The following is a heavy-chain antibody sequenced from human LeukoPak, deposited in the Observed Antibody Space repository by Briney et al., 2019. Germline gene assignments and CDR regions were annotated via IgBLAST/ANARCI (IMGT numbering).Heavy chain of an antibody. CDR1: GYNFTRYD. D-gene: IGHD2-21*01. Sequence: ASVKVSCKAPGYNFTRYDLSWVRQAPGQGLEWMGWMNPKSGYSGYAQKFQGRVSITRNTSINTAYLELSRLTSEDTAVYYCAKGGDWEQELAGYYDYWGPGTLVTVSS. J-gene: IGHJ4*02. CDR2: MNPKSGYS. V-gene: IGHV1-8*03. CDR3: AKGGDWEQELAGYYDY.